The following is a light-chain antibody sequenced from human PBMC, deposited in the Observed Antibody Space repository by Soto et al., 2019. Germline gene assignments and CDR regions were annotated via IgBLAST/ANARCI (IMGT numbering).Light chain of an antibody. Sequence: QSALTQPASVSGSLGQSITISCTGTSSDVGSYNLVSWYQQHPVKAPEVMIYEGSKRHSGVSNRFSGSKSGNTASLTISGLQAEDEADYYCCSYAGSAIVVFGGGTKLTVL. V-gene: IGLV2-23*01. CDR3: CSYAGSAIVV. J-gene: IGLJ2*01. CDR1: SSDVGSYNL. CDR2: EGS.